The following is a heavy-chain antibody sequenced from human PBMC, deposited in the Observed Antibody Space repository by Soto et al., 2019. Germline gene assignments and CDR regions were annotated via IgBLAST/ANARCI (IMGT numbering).Heavy chain of an antibody. Sequence: SETLSLTCTVSGGSISSSSYYWGWIRQPPGKGLEWIGYIYDGGSANYNPSLKSRVTISIDTSKNQFSLKLNSVTTADTAVYYCARGRDGYNYDFDYWGQGTLVTVSS. J-gene: IGHJ4*02. CDR3: ARGRDGYNYDFDY. V-gene: IGHV4-61*05. CDR1: GGSISSSSYY. D-gene: IGHD5-12*01. CDR2: IYDGGSA.